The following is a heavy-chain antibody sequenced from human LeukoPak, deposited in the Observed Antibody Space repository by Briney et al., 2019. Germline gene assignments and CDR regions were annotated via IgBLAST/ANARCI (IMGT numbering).Heavy chain of an antibody. D-gene: IGHD4-17*01. CDR2: ISGSGGST. V-gene: IGHV3-23*01. Sequence: GGSLRLSCAASGFTFSSYAMSWVRQAPGKGLEWVSAISGSGGSTYYADSVKGRFTISRDNSKNSLYLQMNSLRAEDTAVYYCVKRRGDNASPDYWGQGTLVTVSS. CDR3: VKRRGDNASPDY. CDR1: GFTFSSYA. J-gene: IGHJ4*02.